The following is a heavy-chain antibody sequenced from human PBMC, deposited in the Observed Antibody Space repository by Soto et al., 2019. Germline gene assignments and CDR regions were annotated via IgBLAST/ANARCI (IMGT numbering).Heavy chain of an antibody. CDR1: GGSISSGGYY. CDR2: INHSGST. D-gene: IGHD2-2*01. CDR3: ARGRYCSSTSCYARYSSSSYFDY. V-gene: IGHV4-39*07. J-gene: IGHJ4*02. Sequence: SETLSLTCTVSGGSISSGGYYWSWIRQPPGKGLEWIGEINHSGSTNYNPSLKSRVTISVDTSKNQFSLKLSSVTAADTAVYYCARGRYCSSTSCYARYSSSSYFDYWGQGTLVTVSS.